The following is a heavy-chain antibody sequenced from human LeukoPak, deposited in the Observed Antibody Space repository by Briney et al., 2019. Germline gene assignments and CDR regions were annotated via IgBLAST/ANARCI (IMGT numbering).Heavy chain of an antibody. D-gene: IGHD5-18*01. CDR1: GYTFTSYD. J-gene: IGHJ6*03. CDR2: MNPNSGNT. V-gene: IGHV1-8*03. Sequence: ASVKVSCKASGYTFTSYDINWVRQAPGQGLEWMGWMNPNSGNTGYAQKFQGRVTITRNTSISTAYMELSSLRSEDTAVYYCARAGGYSYGPYYYYYYYMDVWGKGTTVTVSS. CDR3: ARAGGYSYGPYYYYYYYMDV.